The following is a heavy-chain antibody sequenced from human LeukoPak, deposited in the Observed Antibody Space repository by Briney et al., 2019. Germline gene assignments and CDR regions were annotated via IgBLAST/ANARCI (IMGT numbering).Heavy chain of an antibody. V-gene: IGHV4-4*07. CDR1: GGSISSYS. D-gene: IGHD3-22*01. J-gene: IGHJ4*02. CDR2: MYSSGST. Sequence: SSETLSLTCTVSGGSISSYSWSWIRQPAGKGLEWIGRMYSSGSTKYNPSLRSRVTMSVDMSKNQISLKLTSVTAADTAIYYCARWSSGDYYYVDYWGQGTLVTVSS. CDR3: ARWSSGDYYYVDY.